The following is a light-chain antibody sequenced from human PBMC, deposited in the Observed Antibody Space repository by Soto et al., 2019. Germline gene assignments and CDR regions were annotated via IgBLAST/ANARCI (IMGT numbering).Light chain of an antibody. CDR1: QSVSSY. V-gene: IGKV3-11*01. CDR3: QQRSNWPPIT. J-gene: IGKJ5*01. CDR2: DAS. Sequence: EVVLTQSPATLSLSPGERATLSCRASQSVSSYLAWYQQKPGQAPRLLIHDASNRATGIPARFSGSGSETDFPLTISSLEPEDFAVYYCQQRSNWPPITFGQGTRLEIK.